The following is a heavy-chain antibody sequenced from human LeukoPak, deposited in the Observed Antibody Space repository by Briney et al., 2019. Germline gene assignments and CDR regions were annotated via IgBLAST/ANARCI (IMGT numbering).Heavy chain of an antibody. CDR3: ASVHTYGSDAFDM. CDR2: IYTSGKT. Sequence: ASETLSLTCTVPGDSINSHYWSWIRQPAGKGLEWIGRIYTSGKTNYNPSVKSRVIMSMDTSRNQFSLTLTSLTAADTAVYYCASVHTYGSDAFDMWGQGTMVTVSS. J-gene: IGHJ3*02. D-gene: IGHD3-10*01. CDR1: GDSINSHY. V-gene: IGHV4-4*07.